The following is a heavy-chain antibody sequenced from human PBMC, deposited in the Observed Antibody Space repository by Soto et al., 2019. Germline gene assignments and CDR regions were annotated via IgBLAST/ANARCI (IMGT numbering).Heavy chain of an antibody. J-gene: IGHJ4*02. CDR1: GGAFSSYA. V-gene: IGHV1-69*12. CDR2: IIPIFGTA. CDR3: ASHGYSYGYLLDY. D-gene: IGHD5-18*01. Sequence: QVQLVQSGAEVKKPGSSVKVSCKASGGAFSSYAISWVRQAPGQGLEWMGGIIPIFGTADYAQKFQGRVTITADESTSTAYMELSSLRSEDTAVYYCASHGYSYGYLLDYWGQGTLVTVSS.